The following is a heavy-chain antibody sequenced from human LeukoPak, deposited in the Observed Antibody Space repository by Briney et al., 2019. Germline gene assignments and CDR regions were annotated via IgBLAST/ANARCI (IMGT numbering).Heavy chain of an antibody. CDR2: ISSKTDGGTT. V-gene: IGHV3-15*01. J-gene: IGHJ3*01. Sequence: GGSLRLSCAASGFTFSDAWMSWVRQAPGKGLEWVGRISSKTDGGTTDYAAPVKGRFTVSRDDSKNTLYLQMNSLKIDDTAVYYCITATLNWGQGTKVTVSS. CDR1: GFTFSDAW. CDR3: ITATLN.